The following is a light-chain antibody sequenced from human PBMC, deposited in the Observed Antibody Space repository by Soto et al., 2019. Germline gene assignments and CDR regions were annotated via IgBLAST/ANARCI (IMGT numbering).Light chain of an antibody. V-gene: IGKV3-15*01. J-gene: IGKJ1*01. CDR2: GAS. CDR3: QQYNNWPLWT. Sequence: EIVLTQSQGTLSLSRGAKATLSCLASQSVSSSYLAWYQQKPGQAPRLLIYGASTRATGIPARFSGSGSGTEFTLTISSLQSEDFAVYYCQQYNNWPLWTFGQGTKVDIK. CDR1: QSVSSSY.